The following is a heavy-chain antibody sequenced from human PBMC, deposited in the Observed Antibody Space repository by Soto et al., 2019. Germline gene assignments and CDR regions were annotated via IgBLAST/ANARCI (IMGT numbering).Heavy chain of an antibody. Sequence: TSETLSLTCTVSGGSISSYYWSWIRQPPGKGLEWIGYIYYSGSTNYNPSLKSRVTISVDTSKNQFSLKLSSVTAADTAVYYCARVTDYYDSSGYYYGFDYWGQGTLVTVSS. D-gene: IGHD3-22*01. V-gene: IGHV4-59*01. J-gene: IGHJ4*02. CDR3: ARVTDYYDSSGYYYGFDY. CDR2: IYYSGST. CDR1: GGSISSYY.